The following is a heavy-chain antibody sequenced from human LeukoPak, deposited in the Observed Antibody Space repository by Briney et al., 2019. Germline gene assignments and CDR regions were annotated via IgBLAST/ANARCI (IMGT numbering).Heavy chain of an antibody. CDR2: IKQDGSEK. V-gene: IGHV3-7*05. Sequence: SGGSLRLSCAASGFTFSSYWMSWVRQAPGKGLEWVANIKQDGSEKNYMDSVKGRFTISRDNAKNSLLLQMNSLRVEDTAVYYCARERGGQSNDYLHGGPFDHWGQGTLVTVSS. J-gene: IGHJ4*02. CDR3: ARERGGQSNDYLHGGPFDH. CDR1: GFTFSSYW. D-gene: IGHD3-16*01.